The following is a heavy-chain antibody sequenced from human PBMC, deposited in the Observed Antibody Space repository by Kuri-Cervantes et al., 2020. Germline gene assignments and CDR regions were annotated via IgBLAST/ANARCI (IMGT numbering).Heavy chain of an antibody. V-gene: IGHV1-69*04. CDR1: GGTFSSYT. J-gene: IGHJ5*02. D-gene: IGHD2-15*01. CDR2: IIPILGIA. CDR3: ARDSVGMCDLGYCSLGP. Sequence: SVKVSCKASGGTFSSYTISWVRQAPGQGLEWMGRIIPILGIANYAQKFQGRVTITADKSTSTAYMELSSLRSEDTAVYYCARDSVGMCDLGYCSLGPWGQGTLVTVSS.